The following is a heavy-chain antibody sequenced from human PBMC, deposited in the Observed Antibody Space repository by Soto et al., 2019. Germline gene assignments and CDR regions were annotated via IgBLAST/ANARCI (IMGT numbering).Heavy chain of an antibody. V-gene: IGHV4-61*01. CDR2: VYYSGTT. CDR3: ARELSWNYVDL. J-gene: IGHJ4*02. CDR1: GGSVSSGSYS. Sequence: PSETLSLTCTVCGGSVSSGSYSWNWIRQPPGKGLEWIGYVYYSGTTNYNPSLKSRVTISVDTSKNQFSLKLTSVTAADTAVYYCARELSWNYVDLWGQGTLVTVSS.